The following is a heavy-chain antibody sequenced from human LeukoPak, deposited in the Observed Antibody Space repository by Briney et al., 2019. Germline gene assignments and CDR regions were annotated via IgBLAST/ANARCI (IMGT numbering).Heavy chain of an antibody. D-gene: IGHD3-22*01. Sequence: ASVKVSCKASGYTFTSYDINWVRQATGQGLAWMGWMNPNSGNTGYAQKFQGRVTMTRNTSISTAYMELSSLRSEDTAVYYCARVAGRSRGVFDPWGQGTLVTVSS. J-gene: IGHJ5*02. V-gene: IGHV1-8*01. CDR3: ARVAGRSRGVFDP. CDR1: GYTFTSYD. CDR2: MNPNSGNT.